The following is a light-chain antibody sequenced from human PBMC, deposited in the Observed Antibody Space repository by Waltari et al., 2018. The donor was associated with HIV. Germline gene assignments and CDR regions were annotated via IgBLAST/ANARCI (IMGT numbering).Light chain of an antibody. Sequence: QSVLTQPPSASGTPGQRVTISCSGSSSNIGSNTVNWYQQLPGTAPKLLIYSNNPRPSGFPDRFSGSKSGTSASLAISGLQSEDEADYYCAAWDDSLNGPGVVFGGGTKLTVL. V-gene: IGLV1-44*01. CDR2: SNN. CDR3: AAWDDSLNGPGVV. J-gene: IGLJ2*01. CDR1: SSNIGSNT.